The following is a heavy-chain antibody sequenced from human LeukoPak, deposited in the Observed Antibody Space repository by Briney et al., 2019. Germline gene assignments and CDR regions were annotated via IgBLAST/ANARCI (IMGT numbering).Heavy chain of an antibody. CDR3: AREAHLWGSAMSPPPEGGMDV. D-gene: IGHD7-27*01. V-gene: IGHV4-30-4*01. CDR1: GGSISSGDYY. CDR2: IYYSGST. J-gene: IGHJ6*02. Sequence: ASETLSLTCTVSGGSISSGDYYWSWIRQPPGKGLEWIGYIYYSGSTYYNPSLKSRVTISVDTSKNQFSLKLSSVTAADTAVYYCAREAHLWGSAMSPPPEGGMDVWGQGTTVTVSS.